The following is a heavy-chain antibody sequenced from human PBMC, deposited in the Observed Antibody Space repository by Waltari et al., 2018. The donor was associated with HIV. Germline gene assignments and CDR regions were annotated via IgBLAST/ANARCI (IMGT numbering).Heavy chain of an antibody. CDR1: GGSFSGYY. V-gene: IGHV4-34*01. Sequence: QVQLQQWGAGLLKPSETLSLTCAVYGGSFSGYYWSWIRQPPGKGLEWSGEIKHSGSTNYNPSLKSRVTISVDTSKNQFSLKLSSVTAADAAVYFCARGTVYCSGGICYSRFSDYWGQGTLVTVSS. CDR3: ARGTVYCSGGICYSRFSDY. CDR2: IKHSGST. J-gene: IGHJ4*02. D-gene: IGHD2-15*01.